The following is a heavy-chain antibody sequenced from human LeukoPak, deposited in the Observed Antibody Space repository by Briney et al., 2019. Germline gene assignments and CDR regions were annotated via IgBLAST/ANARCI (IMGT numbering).Heavy chain of an antibody. CDR1: GFTFSSYE. CDR2: ISSSGSTI. CDR3: ARDPPRVDYFDY. V-gene: IGHV3-48*03. Sequence: PGGSLRLSCAASGFTFSSYEMNWVRQAPGKGLEWVSYISSSGSTIYYADSVKGRFTISRDNAKNSLYLQMNSLRAEDTAVYYCARDPPRVDYFDYWGQGTLVTVSS. J-gene: IGHJ4*02.